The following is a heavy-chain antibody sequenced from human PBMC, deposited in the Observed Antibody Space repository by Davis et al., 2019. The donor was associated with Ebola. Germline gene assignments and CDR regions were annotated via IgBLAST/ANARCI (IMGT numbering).Heavy chain of an antibody. CDR2: ISAYNGNT. Sequence: ASVKVSCKASGYTFTSYYMHWVRQAPGQGLEWMGWISAYNGNTNYAQKLQGRVTMTRDTSISTAYMELSRLRSDDTAVYYCARGSSDWGQGTMVTVSS. V-gene: IGHV1-2*02. D-gene: IGHD2/OR15-2a*01. J-gene: IGHJ3*01. CDR1: GYTFTSYY. CDR3: ARGSSD.